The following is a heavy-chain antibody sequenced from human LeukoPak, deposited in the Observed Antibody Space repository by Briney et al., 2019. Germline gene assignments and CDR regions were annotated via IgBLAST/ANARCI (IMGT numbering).Heavy chain of an antibody. CDR1: GYAFTSYA. Sequence: ASVKVSCKASGYAFTSYAMNWVRQAPGQGLEWMGWINTNTGNPTYAQGFTGRFVFSLDTSVSTAYLQISSLKAEDTAVYYCARDTTYYDILTGYKTLDYWGQGTLVTVSS. D-gene: IGHD3-9*01. J-gene: IGHJ4*02. CDR2: INTNTGNP. CDR3: ARDTTYYDILTGYKTLDY. V-gene: IGHV7-4-1*02.